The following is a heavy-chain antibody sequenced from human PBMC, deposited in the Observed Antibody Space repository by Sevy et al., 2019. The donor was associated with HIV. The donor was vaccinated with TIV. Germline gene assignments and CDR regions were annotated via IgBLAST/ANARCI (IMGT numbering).Heavy chain of an antibody. V-gene: IGHV3-23*01. Sequence: GRSLRLSCAASGFTFTNYGMHWVRQAPGKGLEWVSGISNSGANTYYADSVRGRFTVSRDNSKNTVYLQLNSLRAEDTAIYYGAKEWTLLSDWYGEFDYWGQGTLVTVSS. D-gene: IGHD6-19*01. CDR2: ISNSGANT. CDR1: GFTFTNYG. J-gene: IGHJ4*02. CDR3: AKEWTLLSDWYGEFDY.